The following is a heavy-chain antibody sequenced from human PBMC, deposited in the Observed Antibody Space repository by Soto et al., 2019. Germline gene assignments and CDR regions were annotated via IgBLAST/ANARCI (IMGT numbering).Heavy chain of an antibody. Sequence: QVQLVQSGAEVKKPGSSVKVSCKASGGTFSSYAISWVRQAPGQGLEWMGGIIPIFGTANYAQKFQGRVTITADESTSTAYMELSSLRSEDTAVYYSATPPAYCGGDCSPGYWGQGTLVTVSS. D-gene: IGHD2-21*02. V-gene: IGHV1-69*12. CDR2: IIPIFGTA. J-gene: IGHJ4*02. CDR3: ATPPAYCGGDCSPGY. CDR1: GGTFSSYA.